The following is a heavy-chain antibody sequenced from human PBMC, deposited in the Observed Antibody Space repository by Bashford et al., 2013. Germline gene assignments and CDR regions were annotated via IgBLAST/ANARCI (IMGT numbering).Heavy chain of an antibody. CDR2: MYYSGST. Sequence: SSETLSLTCTVSGGSISSSSYYWGWIRQPPGKGLEWIGSMYYSGSTYYNPSLKSRVTISVDTSKNQFSLKLSSVTAADTAVYYCAIRSPTSYCGGDCHSFDYWGQGTLVTVSS. D-gene: IGHD2-21*01. CDR3: AIRSPTSYCGGDCHSFDY. J-gene: IGHJ4*02. CDR1: GGSISSSSYY. V-gene: IGHV4-39*01.